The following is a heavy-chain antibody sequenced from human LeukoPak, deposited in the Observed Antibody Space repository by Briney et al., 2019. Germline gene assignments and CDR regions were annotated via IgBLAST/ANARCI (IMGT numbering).Heavy chain of an antibody. CDR1: GGSISSGSYY. D-gene: IGHD3/OR15-3a*01. CDR3: ARQTGSGLFILP. Sequence: PSQTLSLTCTVSGGSISSGSYYWSWIRQPPGKGLEWIGSIYYSGNTYYNASLKSQVSISIDTSKNQFSLRLTSVTAADTAVYYCARQTGSGLFILPGGQGTLVTVSS. J-gene: IGHJ4*02. CDR2: IYYSGNT. V-gene: IGHV4-39*01.